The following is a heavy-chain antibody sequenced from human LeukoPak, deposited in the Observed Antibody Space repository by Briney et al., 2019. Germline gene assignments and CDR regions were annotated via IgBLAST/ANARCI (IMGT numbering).Heavy chain of an antibody. CDR3: ALPHYYDSEGASDMDV. J-gene: IGHJ6*03. V-gene: IGHV3-48*03. Sequence: GGSLRLSCAASGFTFSSYEVNWVRQAPGKGLEWVSYISSSGSTLYYADSVKGRFTIPRDNAKNSLYLQMNSLRAEDTAVYYCALPHYYDSEGASDMDVWGKGTTVTISS. CDR2: ISSSGSTL. CDR1: GFTFSSYE. D-gene: IGHD3-10*01.